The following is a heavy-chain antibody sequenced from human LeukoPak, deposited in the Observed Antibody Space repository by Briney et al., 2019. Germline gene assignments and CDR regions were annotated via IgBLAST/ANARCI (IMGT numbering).Heavy chain of an antibody. J-gene: IGHJ4*02. Sequence: GASVKVSCKASGYTFTSYGISWVRQAPGQGLEWMGWISAYNGNTNYAQKLQGRVTMTTDTSTSTAYMELRSLRSEDTAVYYCARDLAPTVTNLFDYWGQGTLVTVSS. CDR2: ISAYNGNT. D-gene: IGHD4-17*01. CDR3: ARDLAPTVTNLFDY. CDR1: GYTFTSYG. V-gene: IGHV1-18*01.